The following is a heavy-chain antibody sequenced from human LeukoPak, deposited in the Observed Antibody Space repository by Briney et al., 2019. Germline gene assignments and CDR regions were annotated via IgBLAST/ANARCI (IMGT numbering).Heavy chain of an antibody. CDR2: IYYSGST. Sequence: SQTLSLTCTVSGGSISSGGYYWSWIRQPPGKGLEWIGYIYYSGSTYYNPSLKSRVTISVDTSKNQFSLKLSSVTAADTAVYYCARESREFGVVIDGGWGQGTMVTVSS. V-gene: IGHV4-31*03. D-gene: IGHD3-3*01. CDR3: ARESREFGVVIDGG. CDR1: GGSISSGGYY. J-gene: IGHJ3*01.